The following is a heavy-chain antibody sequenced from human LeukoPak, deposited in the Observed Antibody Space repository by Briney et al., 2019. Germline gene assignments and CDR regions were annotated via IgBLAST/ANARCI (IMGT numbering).Heavy chain of an antibody. CDR1: GGTFSSYA. V-gene: IGHV1-69*13. CDR3: ARGWDYDSGGRPTAYVY. Sequence: SVKVSCKASGGTFSSYAISWVRQAPGQGLEWMGGIIPIFGTANYAQKFQGRVTITADESTSTAYMELSSLRSEDTAVYYCARGWDYDSGGRPTAYVYWGQGTLVSVSS. D-gene: IGHD3-22*01. CDR2: IIPIFGTA. J-gene: IGHJ4*02.